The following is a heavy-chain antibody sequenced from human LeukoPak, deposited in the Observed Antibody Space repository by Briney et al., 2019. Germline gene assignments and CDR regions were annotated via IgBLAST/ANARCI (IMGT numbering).Heavy chain of an antibody. V-gene: IGHV4-59*08. J-gene: IGHJ5*02. CDR2: IYYSGST. Sequence: SETLSLTCTVSGGSLSSYYWSWIRPPPGKGLEWIGYIYYSGSTNYNPSLKSRVTISVDTSKNQFSLKLSSVTAADTAVYYCARGLNWFDPWGQGTLVTVSS. CDR1: GGSLSSYY. D-gene: IGHD3-16*01. CDR3: ARGLNWFDP.